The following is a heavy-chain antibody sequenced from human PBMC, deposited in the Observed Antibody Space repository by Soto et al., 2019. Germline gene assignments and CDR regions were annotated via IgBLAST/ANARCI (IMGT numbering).Heavy chain of an antibody. Sequence: QVQLVQSGAEVKKPGASVKVSCKASGYTFTSYAMHWVRQAPGQRLAWMGWINAGNGNTKYSQKFHGRVTITRDTSSSTAYMELSSLRSEDTAVYYCARSRGVLAVAGKVDYWGQGTLVTVSS. D-gene: IGHD6-19*01. V-gene: IGHV1-3*01. CDR2: INAGNGNT. CDR1: GYTFTSYA. J-gene: IGHJ4*02. CDR3: ARSRGVLAVAGKVDY.